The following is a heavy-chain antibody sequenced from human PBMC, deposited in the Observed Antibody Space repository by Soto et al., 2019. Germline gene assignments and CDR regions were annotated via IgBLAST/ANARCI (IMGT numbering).Heavy chain of an antibody. CDR3: ARHLTDIVVVPAAIYGMDV. J-gene: IGHJ6*02. D-gene: IGHD2-2*01. CDR1: GYSFTSYW. CDR2: IYPGDSDT. V-gene: IGHV5-51*01. Sequence: GESLKISCKGSGYSFTSYWIGWVRQMPGKGLEWMGIIYPGDSDTRYSPSFQGQVTISADKSISTAYLQWSSLKASGTAMYYCARHLTDIVVVPAAIYGMDVWGQGTTVTVSS.